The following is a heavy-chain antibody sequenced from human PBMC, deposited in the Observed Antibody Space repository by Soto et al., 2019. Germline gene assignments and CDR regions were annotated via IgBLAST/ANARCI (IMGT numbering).Heavy chain of an antibody. D-gene: IGHD5-12*01. CDR1: GFTFSSYS. Sequence: GGSLRLSCAASGFTFSSYSMNWVRQAPGKGLEWVSYISSNSSTKYYADSVKGRFTISRDNAKNSLYLQMNSLRAEDTAVYYCARVPYSGYDFYDYWGQGTLVTVSS. CDR3: ARVPYSGYDFYDY. V-gene: IGHV3-48*04. J-gene: IGHJ4*02. CDR2: ISSNSSTK.